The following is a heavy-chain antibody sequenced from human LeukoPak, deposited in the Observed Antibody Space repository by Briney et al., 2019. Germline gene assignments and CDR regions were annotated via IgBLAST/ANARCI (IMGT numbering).Heavy chain of an antibody. J-gene: IGHJ4*02. Sequence: PGGSLRLSCTASGFTFSDQWMNWVRQAPGKGLEWVANIKQDGSEKYYVDSVKGRFPISRDNAKNSLYLQMNSLRAEDTAVYYCARGGRTGDYWGQGTLVTVSS. D-gene: IGHD1-14*01. CDR2: IKQDGSEK. CDR3: ARGGRTGDY. V-gene: IGHV3-7*01. CDR1: GFTFSDQW.